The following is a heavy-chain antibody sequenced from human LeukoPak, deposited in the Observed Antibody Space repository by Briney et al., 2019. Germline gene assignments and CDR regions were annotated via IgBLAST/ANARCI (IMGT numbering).Heavy chain of an antibody. CDR1: GFTFSNYG. Sequence: GGSLRLSCATSGFTFSNYGMHWVRQAPGKGLEWVAFIRYDGRSQYYANSVKGRFTISRDNSKNTLYLQLNSLRAGDTAVYYCAELGITMIGGVWGKGTTVTISS. V-gene: IGHV3-30*02. CDR2: IRYDGRSQ. D-gene: IGHD3-10*02. CDR3: AELGITMIGGV. J-gene: IGHJ6*04.